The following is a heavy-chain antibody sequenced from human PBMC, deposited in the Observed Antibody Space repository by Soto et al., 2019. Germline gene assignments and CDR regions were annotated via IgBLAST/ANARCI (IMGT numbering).Heavy chain of an antibody. D-gene: IGHD1-26*01. CDR3: AHRLGIVAPGPFDI. V-gene: IGHV2-5*02. CDR2: IYWDDDK. CDR1: EFSLSTSGVG. Sequence: SGPTLVNPTQTLTLTCTFSEFSLSTSGVGVGWIRQPPGKALEWLALIYWDDDKRYSPSLKSRLTITKDTSKNQVVLTMTNMDPVDTATYCCAHRLGIVAPGPFDIWGQGTTVTVSS. J-gene: IGHJ3*02.